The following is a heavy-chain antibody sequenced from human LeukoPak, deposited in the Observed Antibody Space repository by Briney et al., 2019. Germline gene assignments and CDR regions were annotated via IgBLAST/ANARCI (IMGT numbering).Heavy chain of an antibody. V-gene: IGHV1-2*02. CDR2: INPNSGGT. D-gene: IGHD2-2*01. CDR3: ARAGFGVVVPAAIGWFDP. J-gene: IGHJ5*02. Sequence: GASVKVSCKASGYTFTGYYTHWVRQAPGQGLEWMGWINPNSGGTNYAQKFQGRVTMTRDTSISTAYMELSRLRSDDTAVYYCARAGFGVVVPAAIGWFDPWGQGTLVTVSS. CDR1: GYTFTGYY.